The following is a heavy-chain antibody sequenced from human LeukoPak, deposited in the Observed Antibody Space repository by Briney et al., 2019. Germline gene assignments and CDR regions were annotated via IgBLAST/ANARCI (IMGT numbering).Heavy chain of an antibody. CDR1: GGTFSSYA. D-gene: IGHD4-17*01. V-gene: IGHV1-69*06. Sequence: SVKVSCKASGGTFSSYAISWVRQAPGQGLEWMGGIIPIFGTANYAQKFQGRVTITADKSTSTAYMELSSLRSEDTAVYYCARASTVTTLSFCDIWGQGTMVTVSS. J-gene: IGHJ3*02. CDR3: ARASTVTTLSFCDI. CDR2: IIPIFGTA.